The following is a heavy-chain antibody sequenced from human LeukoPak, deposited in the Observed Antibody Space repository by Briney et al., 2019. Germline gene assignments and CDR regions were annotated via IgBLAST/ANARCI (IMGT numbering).Heavy chain of an antibody. CDR2: ISGSGGST. Sequence: GGSLRLSCAASGFTFTTYAMTWVRQAPGKGLEWVSAISGSGGSTYYADSVKGRFTISRDNSKNTLYLHMNSLRAEDTAVYYCAKERPHALGVYMDVWGKGATVTVSS. V-gene: IGHV3-23*01. CDR3: AKERPHALGVYMDV. J-gene: IGHJ6*03. CDR1: GFTFTTYA.